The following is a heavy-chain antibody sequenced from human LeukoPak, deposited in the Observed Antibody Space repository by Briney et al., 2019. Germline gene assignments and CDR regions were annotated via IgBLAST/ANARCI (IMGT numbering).Heavy chain of an antibody. Sequence: GGSLRLSCAASGFTFSSYAMSWVRQAPGKGLEWVSAISGSGGSTFYADSVKGRFTISRDNSKNPLYLQMNSLRAEDTAVYYGAKRGYYYGSGVDYWGQGTLVTVS. CDR2: ISGSGGST. J-gene: IGHJ4*02. CDR3: AKRGYYYGSGVDY. D-gene: IGHD3-10*01. CDR1: GFTFSSYA. V-gene: IGHV3-23*01.